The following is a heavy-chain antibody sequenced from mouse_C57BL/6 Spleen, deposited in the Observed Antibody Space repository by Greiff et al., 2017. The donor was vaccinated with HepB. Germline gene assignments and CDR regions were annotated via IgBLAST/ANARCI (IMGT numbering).Heavy chain of an antibody. Sequence: QVQLQQSGPELVKPGASVKISCKASGYAFSSSWMNWVKQRPGKGLEWIGRIYPGDGDTNYNGKLKGKATLTADKSSSTAYMQLSSLTSDDSAVYFCARSHYGNPAMDYWGQGTSVTVSS. CDR1: GYAFSSSW. D-gene: IGHD2-1*01. V-gene: IGHV1-82*01. J-gene: IGHJ4*01. CDR3: ARSHYGNPAMDY. CDR2: IYPGDGDT.